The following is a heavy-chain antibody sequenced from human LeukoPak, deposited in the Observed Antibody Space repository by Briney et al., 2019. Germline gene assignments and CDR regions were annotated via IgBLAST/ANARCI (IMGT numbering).Heavy chain of an antibody. CDR2: INSDGSST. D-gene: IGHD5-18*01. Sequence: PGGSLRLSCAASGFTFSSYWMHWVRQAPGKGLVWVSRINSDGSSTIYADSVKGRFTISRDNAKNTLYLQMNSLRAEDTAVYYCARAGYSYGYVNWGSRVDDLDYWGQGTLVTVSS. V-gene: IGHV3-74*01. CDR3: ARAGYSYGYVNWGSRVDDLDY. J-gene: IGHJ4*02. CDR1: GFTFSSYW.